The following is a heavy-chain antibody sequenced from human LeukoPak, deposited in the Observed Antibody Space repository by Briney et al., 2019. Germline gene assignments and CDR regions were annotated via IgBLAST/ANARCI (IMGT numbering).Heavy chain of an antibody. CDR2: INHSGST. CDR1: GGSFSGYY. V-gene: IGHV4-34*01. Sequence: SETLSLTCAVYGGSFSGYYWSWIRQPPGKGLEWIGEINHSGSTNYNPSLKSRVTISVDTSKNQFSLKLSSVTAADTAVYYCARDGSGWSSSFDYWGQGTLVTVSS. J-gene: IGHJ4*02. CDR3: ARDGSGWSSSFDY. D-gene: IGHD6-19*01.